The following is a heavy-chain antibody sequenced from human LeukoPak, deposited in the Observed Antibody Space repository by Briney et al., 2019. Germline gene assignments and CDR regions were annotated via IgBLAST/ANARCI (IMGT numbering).Heavy chain of an antibody. CDR3: ARERREQLLPPYTRSVTYFDY. D-gene: IGHD2-2*01. CDR1: GGSISSGSYY. CDR2: IYRSGST. Sequence: SETLSLTCTVSGGSISSGSYYWSWIRQPAGKRLEWIGHIYRSGSTNYNPSLKSRVTISVDTSKNQFSLKLSSVTAADTAVYYCARERREQLLPPYTRSVTYFDYWGQGTLVTVSS. J-gene: IGHJ4*02. V-gene: IGHV4-61*09.